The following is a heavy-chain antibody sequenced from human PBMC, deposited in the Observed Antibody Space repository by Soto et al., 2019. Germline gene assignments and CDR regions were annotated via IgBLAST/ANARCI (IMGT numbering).Heavy chain of an antibody. D-gene: IGHD2-15*01. Sequence: GGSLRLSCAASGFTFSNYAMSWVRQAPGKGLEWVSGVGGSGDSTYYADTVKGRFTISRDNSKDTLYLKMNSLRAEDTAVYYCARSPLGYCSGGSCYPPHYFDYWGQGTLVTVSS. CDR1: GFTFSNYA. J-gene: IGHJ4*02. V-gene: IGHV3-23*01. CDR2: VGGSGDST. CDR3: ARSPLGYCSGGSCYPPHYFDY.